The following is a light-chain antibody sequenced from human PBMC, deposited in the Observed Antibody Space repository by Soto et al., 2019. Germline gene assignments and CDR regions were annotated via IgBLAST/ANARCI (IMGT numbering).Light chain of an antibody. J-gene: IGLJ2*01. CDR1: SSDVGGYKY. CDR2: EVN. Sequence: QSALTQPPSASGSPGQSVTIDCTGTSSDVGGYKYVSWYQQHPGKAPKLMIYEVNKRPSGVPDRFSGSKSGHTASLTVSGLQADDESDYFCSSYAGRNIVLFGGVTKLTVL. V-gene: IGLV2-8*01. CDR3: SSYAGRNIVL.